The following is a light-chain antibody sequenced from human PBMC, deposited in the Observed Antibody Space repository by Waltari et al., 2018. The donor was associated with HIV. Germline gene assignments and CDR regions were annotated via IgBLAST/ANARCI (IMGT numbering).Light chain of an antibody. CDR2: EVT. CDR1: TSDVGGFDY. Sequence: QSALTQPASVSGSPGQSVTISCTGTTSDVGGFDYVCWYQHHPGNAPKLIIYEVTNRPSGVSTRFSGSKSGNTASLTSSGLQAEDEADYFCTSYTSSSTLGVFGGGTRLTVL. J-gene: IGLJ2*01. V-gene: IGLV2-14*01. CDR3: TSYTSSSTLGV.